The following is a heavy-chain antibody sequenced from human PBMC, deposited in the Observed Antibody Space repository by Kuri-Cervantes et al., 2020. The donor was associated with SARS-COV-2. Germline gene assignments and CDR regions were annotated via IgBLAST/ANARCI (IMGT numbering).Heavy chain of an antibody. CDR1: GGSLSGYS. J-gene: IGHJ3*02. CDR2: INHSGST. D-gene: IGHD5-18*01. CDR3: ARDANTADPHAFDI. Sequence: SETLSLTCFVYGGSLSGYSWTWIRQPPGKGLEWIGEINHSGSTNYNPSLKSRVTISVDTSKNQFSLKLSSVTAADTAVYYCARDANTADPHAFDIWGQGTMVTVSS. V-gene: IGHV4-34*01.